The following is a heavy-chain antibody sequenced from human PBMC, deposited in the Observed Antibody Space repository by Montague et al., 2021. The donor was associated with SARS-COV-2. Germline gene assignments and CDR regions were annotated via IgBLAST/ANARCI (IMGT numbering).Heavy chain of an antibody. Sequence: SETLSLTCTVSGGSISSYYWSWIRQPPWTGLEWIGYIYYSWSTNYNPSLKSRVTMSVDTSKNQISLKLSSVTAADTAVYYCARHTSERITMVQAFDIWGQGTMVTVSS. CDR1: GGSISSYY. D-gene: IGHD3-10*01. V-gene: IGHV4-59*08. CDR3: ARHTSERITMVQAFDI. CDR2: IYYSWST. J-gene: IGHJ3*02.